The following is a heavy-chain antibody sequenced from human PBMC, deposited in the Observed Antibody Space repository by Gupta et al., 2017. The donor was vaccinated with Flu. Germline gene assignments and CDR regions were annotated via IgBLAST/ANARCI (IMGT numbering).Heavy chain of an antibody. CDR2: IWYDGSNK. Sequence: VRQAPGKGLEWVAVIWYDGSNKYYADSVKGRFTISRDNSKNTLYLQMNSLRAEDTAVYYCASAMVVAYAFDIWGQGTMVTVSS. V-gene: IGHV3-33*01. J-gene: IGHJ3*02. D-gene: IGHD2-21*01. CDR3: ASAMVVAYAFDI.